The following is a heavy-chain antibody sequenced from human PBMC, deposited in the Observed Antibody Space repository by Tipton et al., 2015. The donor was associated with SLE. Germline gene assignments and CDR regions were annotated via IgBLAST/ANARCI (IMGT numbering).Heavy chain of an antibody. D-gene: IGHD6-13*01. Sequence: GSLRLSCAASGFTFSSYSMNWVRQAPGKGLEWVSSISSSSSYIYYADSVKGQFTISRDNAKNSLYLQMNSLRAEDTAVYYCARDGVGEQQLVNAFDIWGQGTMVTVSS. CDR1: GFTFSSYS. V-gene: IGHV3-21*01. J-gene: IGHJ3*02. CDR3: ARDGVGEQQLVNAFDI. CDR2: ISSSSSYI.